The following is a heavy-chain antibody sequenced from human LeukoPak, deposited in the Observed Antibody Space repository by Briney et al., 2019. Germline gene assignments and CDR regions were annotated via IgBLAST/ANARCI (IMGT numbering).Heavy chain of an antibody. CDR2: ISPYNGNT. CDR1: GYTFTNYG. CDR3: ARTYKTAQMYYFDY. J-gene: IGHJ4*02. Sequence: ASVNVSCKASGYTFTNYGISWVRQAPGQGLEWMGWISPYNGNTNYAQKLQGRVTMTTDTSTSTAYMELRSLRSDDTAVYYCARTYKTAQMYYFDYWGQGTLVTVSS. D-gene: IGHD5-18*01. V-gene: IGHV1-18*01.